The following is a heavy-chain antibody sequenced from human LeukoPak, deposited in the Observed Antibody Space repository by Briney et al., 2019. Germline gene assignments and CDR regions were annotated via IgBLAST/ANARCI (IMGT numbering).Heavy chain of an antibody. CDR2: ISGSGDST. J-gene: IGHJ3*02. Sequence: GGSLRLSCAASGFTFSNYAMRWVRQAPGKGLEWVSGISGSGDSTYYADSVKGRFTISRDNSKNTLYLQVNSLRAEDTAVYYCARGSRFGVVGRDAFDIWGQGTVVTVSS. V-gene: IGHV3-23*01. D-gene: IGHD3-3*01. CDR3: ARGSRFGVVGRDAFDI. CDR1: GFTFSNYA.